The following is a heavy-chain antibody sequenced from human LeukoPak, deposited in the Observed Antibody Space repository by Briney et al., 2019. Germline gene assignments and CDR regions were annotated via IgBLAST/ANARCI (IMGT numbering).Heavy chain of an antibody. J-gene: IGHJ6*02. CDR1: GGSISSYY. CDR3: ARSGLDSRYYFGMDV. V-gene: IGHV4-59*01. Sequence: SETLSLTCTVSGGSISSYYWSWIRQPPGGGLEWIGYIYYSGSTNYNPSLKRRVTISLDTSKSQFSLKLRSVTAADTAVYCARSGLDSRYYFGMDVWGQGTTVTVSS. D-gene: IGHD5-12*01. CDR2: IYYSGST.